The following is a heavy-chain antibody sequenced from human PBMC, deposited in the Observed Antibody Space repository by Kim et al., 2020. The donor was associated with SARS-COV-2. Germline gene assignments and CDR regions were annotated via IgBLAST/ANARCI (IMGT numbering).Heavy chain of an antibody. CDR2: ISSSSSYI. D-gene: IGHD1-26*01. CDR3: ARGGSGSYYFNDYGMDV. CDR1: GFTFSSYS. J-gene: IGHJ6*02. V-gene: IGHV3-21*01. Sequence: GGSLRLSCAASGFTFSSYSMNWVRQAPGKGLEWVSSISSSSSYIYYADSVKGRFTISRDNAKNSLYLQMNSLRAEDTAVYYCARGGSGSYYFNDYGMDVWGQGTTVTVSS.